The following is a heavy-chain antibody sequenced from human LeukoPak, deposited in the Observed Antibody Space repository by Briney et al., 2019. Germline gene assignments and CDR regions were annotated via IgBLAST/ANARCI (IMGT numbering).Heavy chain of an antibody. V-gene: IGHV4-34*01. CDR1: GGSISSYY. CDR3: ARGRLRFLEWLFLKVRPYYFDY. J-gene: IGHJ4*02. CDR2: INHSGST. Sequence: SETLSLTCTVSGGSISSYYWNWIRQPPGKGLEWIGEINHSGSTNYNPSLKSRVTISVDTSKNQFSLKLSSVTAADTAVYYCARGRLRFLEWLFLKVRPYYFDYWGQGTLVTVSS. D-gene: IGHD3-3*01.